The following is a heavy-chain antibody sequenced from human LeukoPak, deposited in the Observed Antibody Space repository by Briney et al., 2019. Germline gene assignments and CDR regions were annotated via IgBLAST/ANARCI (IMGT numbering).Heavy chain of an antibody. CDR3: ARGAVAGRRFDY. Sequence: ASVKVSCKASGYTFTSYYMHWVRQASGQGLEWMGIVNPSGGSTTYAQKFQGRVTMTRDTSTSTVYVDLSSLRSEDTAVYYCARGAVAGRRFDYWGQGTLVTVSS. CDR2: VNPSGGST. V-gene: IGHV1-46*03. J-gene: IGHJ4*02. CDR1: GYTFTSYY. D-gene: IGHD6-19*01.